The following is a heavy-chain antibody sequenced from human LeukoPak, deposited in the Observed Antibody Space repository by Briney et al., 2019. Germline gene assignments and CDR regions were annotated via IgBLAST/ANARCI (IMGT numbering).Heavy chain of an antibody. CDR3: AKGSSGWSTDAFDI. CDR1: GFTFDDYG. J-gene: IGHJ3*02. Sequence: GGSLRLSCAASGFTFDDYGMSWVRQAPGKGLEWVSGINWNGGSTGYADSVKGRFTISRDNAKNSLYLHMNSLRAEDTAFYYCAKGSSGWSTDAFDIWGQGTMVTVSS. V-gene: IGHV3-20*04. CDR2: INWNGGST. D-gene: IGHD6-19*01.